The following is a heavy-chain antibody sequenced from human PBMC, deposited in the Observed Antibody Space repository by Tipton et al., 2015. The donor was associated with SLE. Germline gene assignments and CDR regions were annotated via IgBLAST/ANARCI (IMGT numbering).Heavy chain of an antibody. D-gene: IGHD3-3*01. V-gene: IGHV3-30*04. CDR3: ARGPGSGVVISHFDY. CDR2: TSYDGSNK. Sequence: SLRLSCAASGFTFSSYVMHWVRQAPGKGLEWVAVTSYDGSNKYHADSVKGRFTISRDNSKNTLYLQMNSLRAEDTAMYYCARGPGSGVVISHFDYWGQGSLVTVSS. J-gene: IGHJ4*02. CDR1: GFTFSSYV.